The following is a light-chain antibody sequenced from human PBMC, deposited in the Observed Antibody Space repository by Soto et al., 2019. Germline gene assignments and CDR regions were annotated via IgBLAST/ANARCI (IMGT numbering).Light chain of an antibody. V-gene: IGLV2-8*01. Sequence: QSALTQPPSASGSPGQSVTISCTGTSSDVAAYDFVSWYQQHPGKAPKLMIYEVSKRPSGVPDRFSGSKSGDTASLTVSGPQADDEADYYCSSYAGSNNFVFGTGTKVTVL. CDR1: SSDVAAYDF. J-gene: IGLJ1*01. CDR3: SSYAGSNNFV. CDR2: EVS.